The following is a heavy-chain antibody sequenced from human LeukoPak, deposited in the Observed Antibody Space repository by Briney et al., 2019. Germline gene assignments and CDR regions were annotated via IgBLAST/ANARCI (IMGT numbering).Heavy chain of an antibody. CDR2: IKSKTDGGTT. Sequence: GSLRLSCAASGFTFSNAWMSWVRQAPGKGLEWVGRIKSKTDGGTTDYAAPVKGRFTISRDDSKSIAYLQMNSLKTEDTAVYYCTRWLRRCSSTSCPPPLDVWGKGTTVTISS. CDR1: GFTFSNAW. D-gene: IGHD2-2*01. CDR3: TRWLRRCSSTSCPPPLDV. V-gene: IGHV3-15*01. J-gene: IGHJ6*04.